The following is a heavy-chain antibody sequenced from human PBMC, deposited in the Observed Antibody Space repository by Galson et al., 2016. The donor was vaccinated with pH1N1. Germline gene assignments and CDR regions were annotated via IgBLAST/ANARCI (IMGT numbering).Heavy chain of an antibody. J-gene: IGHJ4*02. CDR1: GFTFSNYW. CDR2: IKEDGSET. Sequence: SLRLSCAASGFTFSNYWMHWVRQVPGKGLEWVANIKEDGSETYYVDSVKGRFTISRDNARDSLYLQMNNLRAEDTAVYYCARFTGGAWGQGTLVTVSS. D-gene: IGHD2-8*02. V-gene: IGHV3-7*01. CDR3: ARFTGGA.